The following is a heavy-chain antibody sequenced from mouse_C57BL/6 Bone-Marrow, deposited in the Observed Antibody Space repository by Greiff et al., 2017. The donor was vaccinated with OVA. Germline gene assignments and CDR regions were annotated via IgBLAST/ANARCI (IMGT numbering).Heavy chain of an antibody. CDR3: ARHVDDGFHFAY. CDR2: ISNGGGST. Sequence: EVKLVESGGGLVQPGGSLKLSCAASGFTFSDYYMYWVRQTPEKRLEWVAYISNGGGSTYYPDTVKGRFTISRDNAKNTLYLQMSRLKSEDTAMYYCARHVDDGFHFAYWGQGTLVTVSA. J-gene: IGHJ3*01. V-gene: IGHV5-12*01. D-gene: IGHD2-3*01. CDR1: GFTFSDYY.